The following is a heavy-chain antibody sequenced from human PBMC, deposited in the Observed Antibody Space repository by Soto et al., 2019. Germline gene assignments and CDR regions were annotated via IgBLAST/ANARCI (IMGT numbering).Heavy chain of an antibody. V-gene: IGHV3-64D*06. CDR2: ISSNGGST. CDR1: GFTFSSYA. J-gene: IGHJ4*02. Sequence: EVQLVESGGGLVQPGGSLRLSCSASGFTFSSYAMHWVRQAPGKGLEYVSAISSNGGSTYYADSVKGRFTISRDNSKNTLYLQMSSLRAEDTAVYYCVKAVYDSSGYYPYWGQGTLVTVSS. CDR3: VKAVYDSSGYYPY. D-gene: IGHD3-22*01.